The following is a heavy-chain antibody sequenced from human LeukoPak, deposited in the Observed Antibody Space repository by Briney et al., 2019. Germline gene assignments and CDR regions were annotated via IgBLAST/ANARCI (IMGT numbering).Heavy chain of an antibody. CDR1: GGSFSGYY. Sequence: SETLSLTCAVYGGSFSGYYWSWIRQPPGKGLEWIGEINHSGSTNYNPSLKSRVTISVDTSKNQFSLKLSSVTAADTAVYYCVRHVRFLEWLSSYYFDYWGQGTLVTVS. CDR3: VRHVRFLEWLSSYYFDY. J-gene: IGHJ4*02. V-gene: IGHV4-34*01. D-gene: IGHD3-3*01. CDR2: INHSGST.